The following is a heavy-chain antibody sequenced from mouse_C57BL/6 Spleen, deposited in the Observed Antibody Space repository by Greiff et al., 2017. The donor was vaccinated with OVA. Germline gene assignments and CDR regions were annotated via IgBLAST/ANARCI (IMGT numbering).Heavy chain of an antibody. CDR3: EREGSYYSNYGFAY. J-gene: IGHJ3*01. V-gene: IGHV5-16*01. Sequence: DVKLVESEGGLVQPGSSMKLSCTASGFTFSDYYMAWVRQVPEKGLEWVANINYDGSSTYYLDSLTSRFIISRDNAKNILYLQMSSLKSEDTATDYGEREGSYYSNYGFAYWGQGTLVTVSA. CDR2: INYDGSST. CDR1: GFTFSDYY. D-gene: IGHD2-5*01.